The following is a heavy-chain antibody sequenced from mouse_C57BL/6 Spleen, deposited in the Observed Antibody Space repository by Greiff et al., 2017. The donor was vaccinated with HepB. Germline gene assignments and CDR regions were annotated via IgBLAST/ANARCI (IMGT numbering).Heavy chain of an antibody. CDR1: GFTFNTYA. CDR2: IRSKSSNYAT. D-gene: IGHD2-4*01. V-gene: IGHV10-3*01. Sequence: LVESGGGLVQPKGSLKLSCAASGFTFNTYAMHWVRQAPGKGLEWVARIRSKSSNYATYYADSVKERFTISRDNSQNMLYLQMNNLKTEDTAMYYCVRGRAYYEYDGGFAYWGQGTLVTVSA. J-gene: IGHJ3*01. CDR3: VRGRAYYEYDGGFAY.